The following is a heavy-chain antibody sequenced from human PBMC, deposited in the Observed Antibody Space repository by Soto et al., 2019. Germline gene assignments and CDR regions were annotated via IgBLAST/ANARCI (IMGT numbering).Heavy chain of an antibody. CDR2: VNPNSGTT. D-gene: IGHD5-12*01. CDR3: ARGGYVDFDY. J-gene: IGHJ4*02. CDR1: GYTFTSYD. Sequence: ASVKVSCKASGYTFTSYDIKWVRQATGQGLEWMGWVNPNSGTTGYAHRFQGRVTMTRNTSITTVYMELSSLRSEDTAVYYCARGGYVDFDYWGQGTLVTVSS. V-gene: IGHV1-8*01.